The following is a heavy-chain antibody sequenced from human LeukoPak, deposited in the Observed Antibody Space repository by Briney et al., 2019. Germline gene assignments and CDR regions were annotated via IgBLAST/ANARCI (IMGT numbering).Heavy chain of an antibody. CDR2: FDPEGGET. J-gene: IGHJ5*02. V-gene: IGHV1-24*01. CDR3: ATGGGCSSTSCRNNWFDP. CDR1: GYTLTELS. Sequence: ASVKVSCKVSGYTLTELSMHWVRQAPGKGLEWMGGFDPEGGETIYAQKFQGRVTMTEDTSTDTAYMELSSLRSEDTAVYYCATGGGCSSTSCRNNWFDPWGQGTLVTVSS. D-gene: IGHD2-2*01.